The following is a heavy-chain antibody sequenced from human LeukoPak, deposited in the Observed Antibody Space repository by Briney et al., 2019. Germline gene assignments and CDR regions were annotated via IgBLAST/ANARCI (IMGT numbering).Heavy chain of an antibody. CDR1: GFTFSSYA. J-gene: IGHJ4*02. CDR3: AKGISGAVVTPGPFDY. CDR2: ISGSGGST. V-gene: IGHV3-23*01. D-gene: IGHD4-23*01. Sequence: AGGSLRLSCAASGFTFSSYAMSWVRQAPGKGLEWVSAISGSGGSTYYADSVKGRFTISRDNSKNTLYLQMNSLRAEDTAVYYCAKGISGAVVTPGPFDYWGQGTLVTVS.